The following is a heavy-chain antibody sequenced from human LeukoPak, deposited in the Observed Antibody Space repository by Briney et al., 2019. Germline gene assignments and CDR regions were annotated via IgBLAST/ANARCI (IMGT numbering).Heavy chain of an antibody. CDR2: ISYDGSNK. J-gene: IGHJ3*02. CDR3: ASSWHDDAFDI. CDR1: GFTFSSYA. Sequence: GRSLRLTCAASGFTFSSYALHWVRQAPGKGLEWVAVISYDGSNKYYADSVKGRFTISRDNSKNTLSLQMNSLRAEDTAVYYCASSWHDDAFDIWGQGTMVTVSS. V-gene: IGHV3-30-3*01.